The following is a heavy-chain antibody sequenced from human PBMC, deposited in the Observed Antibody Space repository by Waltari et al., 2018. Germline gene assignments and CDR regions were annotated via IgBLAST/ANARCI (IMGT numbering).Heavy chain of an antibody. Sequence: EVQLLESGGGLVQPGGSLRLSCAASGFTFSSYAMSWVRQAPGKGREWFSAISGSGGSTYYADSVRGRFTISRDNSKNTLYLQMNSLRAEDTAVYYCAKDRPIAAAVDYWGQGTLVTVSS. CDR1: GFTFSSYA. CDR2: ISGSGGST. D-gene: IGHD6-13*01. V-gene: IGHV3-23*01. J-gene: IGHJ4*02. CDR3: AKDRPIAAAVDY.